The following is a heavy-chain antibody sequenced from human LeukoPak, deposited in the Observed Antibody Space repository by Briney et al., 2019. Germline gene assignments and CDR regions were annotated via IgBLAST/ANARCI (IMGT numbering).Heavy chain of an antibody. CDR3: ARVGFRDYYGMDV. CDR2: IYHSGST. Sequence: SETLSLTCAVSGGSISSGGYSWSWIRQPPGKGLEWNEYIYHSGSTYYNPSLKSRVTISVDRSKNQFSLKLSSVTAADTAVYYCARVGFRDYYGMDVWGQGTTVTVSS. V-gene: IGHV4-30-2*01. J-gene: IGHJ6*02. D-gene: IGHD3-10*01. CDR1: GGSISSGGYS.